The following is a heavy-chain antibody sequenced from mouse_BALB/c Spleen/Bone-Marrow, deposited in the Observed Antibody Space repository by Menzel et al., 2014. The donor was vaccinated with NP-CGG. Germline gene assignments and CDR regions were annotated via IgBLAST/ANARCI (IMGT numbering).Heavy chain of an antibody. CDR3: ARRYYAYWYFDV. CDR2: INPGSGDT. J-gene: IGHJ1*01. Sequence: VQVVESGAELVRPGTSVKVSCKASGYAFTNYLIEWVKQRPGQGLEWIGVINPGSGDTNYNEKFKGKATLTADKSSNTAYMQFSSLTSDDSAVYFRARRYYAYWYFDVWGAGTTVTVSS. D-gene: IGHD1-1*01. V-gene: IGHV1-54*01. CDR1: GYAFTNYL.